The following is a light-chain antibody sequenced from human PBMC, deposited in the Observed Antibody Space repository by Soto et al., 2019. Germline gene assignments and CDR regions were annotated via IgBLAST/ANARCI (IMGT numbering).Light chain of an antibody. J-gene: IGKJ2*01. Sequence: EIVLTQSPSTLSLSPGDRATLSCRASQTVRSNYLAWYQQKPGQAPKLLIYGASSRATGIPGRFSGSGSGTDFALTISRLEPEDFAVYYCQPCGGPVGYTFGQGTKVEIK. CDR3: QPCGGPVGYT. CDR2: GAS. V-gene: IGKV3-20*01. CDR1: QTVRSNY.